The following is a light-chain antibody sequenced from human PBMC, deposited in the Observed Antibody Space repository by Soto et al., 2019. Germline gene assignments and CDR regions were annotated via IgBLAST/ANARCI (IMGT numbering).Light chain of an antibody. J-gene: IGKJ1*01. V-gene: IGKV3-15*01. CDR1: QSVSSN. CDR2: GAS. CDR3: QQSYSSSWT. Sequence: IVMTQSPATLSVSRGERATLCCRSSQSVSSNLAWYQQKPDQAPRLLIYGASTRATGIPARFSGSESGTDFNLTISSLQREDFATYYCQQSYSSSWTFGQGTKVDI.